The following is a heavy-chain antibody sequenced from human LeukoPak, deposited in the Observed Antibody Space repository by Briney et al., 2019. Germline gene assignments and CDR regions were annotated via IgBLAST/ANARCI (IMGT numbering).Heavy chain of an antibody. D-gene: IGHD3-22*01. J-gene: IGHJ4*02. V-gene: IGHV3-48*01. CDR2: ISSSSSTI. CDR3: AKDRLPFDSSGIKDY. CDR1: GFTFSSYS. Sequence: GGSLRLSCAASGFTFSSYSMNWVRQAPGKGLEWVSYISSSSSTIYYADSVKGRFTISRDNAKNSLYLQMNSLRAEDTAVYYCAKDRLPFDSSGIKDYWGQGTLVTVSS.